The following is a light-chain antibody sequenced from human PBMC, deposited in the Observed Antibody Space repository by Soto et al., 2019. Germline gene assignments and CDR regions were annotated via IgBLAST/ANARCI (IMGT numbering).Light chain of an antibody. V-gene: IGKV3-20*01. CDR2: GTS. CDR1: QSVISRY. CDR3: QHFDSSPMYT. Sequence: EIVLTQSPGTLSLSPGERATLSCRASQSVISRYLAWYQQKPGQAPRLLIYGTSSRATGIPDRFTGSGSGADFTLTISRLEPEDFGVYYCQHFDSSPMYTFGQGTKLEIK. J-gene: IGKJ2*01.